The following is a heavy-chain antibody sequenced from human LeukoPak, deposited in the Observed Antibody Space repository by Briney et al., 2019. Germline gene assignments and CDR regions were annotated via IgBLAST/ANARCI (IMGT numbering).Heavy chain of an antibody. J-gene: IGHJ4*02. CDR2: ISGSGGIT. D-gene: IGHD3-22*01. Sequence: GGSLRLSCTASGFTFSNYAMTWVRQAPGKGLEWLSVISGSGGITYHADSVKGRSTISREDSKNTLFLQMNSLRAEDTAVYYCTKKTSYYDSSGALDYWGQGTLVTVSS. CDR3: TKKTSYYDSSGALDY. CDR1: GFTFSNYA. V-gene: IGHV3-23*01.